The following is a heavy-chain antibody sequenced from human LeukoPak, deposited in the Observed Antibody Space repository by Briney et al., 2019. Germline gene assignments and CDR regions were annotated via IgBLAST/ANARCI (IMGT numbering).Heavy chain of an antibody. V-gene: IGHV4-39*01. D-gene: IGHD1-26*01. CDR2: IYYSGST. J-gene: IGHJ2*01. CDR3: ARYSGSYRAGWYFDL. Sequence: SETLSLTCTVSGGSISSSSYYWGWIRQPPGKGLEWIGSIYYSGSTYHNPSLKSRVTISVDTSKNQFSLKLSSVTAADTAVYYCARYSGSYRAGWYFDLWGRGTLVTVSS. CDR1: GGSISSSSYY.